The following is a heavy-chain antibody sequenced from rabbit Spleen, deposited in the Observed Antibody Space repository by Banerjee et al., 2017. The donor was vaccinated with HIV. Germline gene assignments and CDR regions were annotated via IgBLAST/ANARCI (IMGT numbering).Heavy chain of an antibody. D-gene: IGHD1-1*01. V-gene: IGHV1S45*01. CDR1: GFSFSDRDV. Sequence: QEQLEESGGGLVKPEGSLTLTCKASGFSFSDRDVMCWVRQAPGKGLEWIACINTYTAKSVYASWATGRFTISRTSSTTVTLQMTSLTAADTATYFCARNYVNAFDPWGQGTLVTVS. CDR2: INTYTAKS. J-gene: IGHJ2*01. CDR3: ARNYVNAFDP.